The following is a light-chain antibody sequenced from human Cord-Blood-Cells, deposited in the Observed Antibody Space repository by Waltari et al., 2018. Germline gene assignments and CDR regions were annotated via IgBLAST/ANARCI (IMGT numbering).Light chain of an antibody. J-gene: IGKJ4*01. CDR3: QQYYSTPLT. Sequence: DIVMTKSPDSLAVSLGERAPINCKPSQSVLYSSNNKNYLAWYQQKPGQPPKLLIYWASTRESGVPDRFSGSGSGTDFTLTISSLQAEDVAVYYCQQYYSTPLTFGGGTKVEIK. CDR1: QSVLYSSNNKNY. V-gene: IGKV4-1*01. CDR2: WAS.